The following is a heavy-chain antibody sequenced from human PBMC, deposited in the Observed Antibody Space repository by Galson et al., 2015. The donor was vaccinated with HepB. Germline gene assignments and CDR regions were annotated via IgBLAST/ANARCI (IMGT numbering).Heavy chain of an antibody. Sequence: SVKVSCKASGYTFTSYYMHWVRQAPGQGLEWMGIINPSGGSTSYAQKFQGRVTMTRDTSTSTVYMELSSLRSEDTAVYYCARDMITIHITGDAFDIWGQGTMVTVSS. CDR1: GYTFTSYY. V-gene: IGHV1-46*01. CDR2: INPSGGST. D-gene: IGHD2-21*01. CDR3: ARDMITIHITGDAFDI. J-gene: IGHJ3*02.